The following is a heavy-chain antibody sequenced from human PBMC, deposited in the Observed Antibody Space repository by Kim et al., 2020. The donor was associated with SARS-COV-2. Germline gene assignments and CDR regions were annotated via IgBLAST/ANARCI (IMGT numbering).Heavy chain of an antibody. CDR3: ARQAQWLDAFDI. J-gene: IGHJ3*02. CDR2: TYYRSKWYH. Sequence: SQTLSLTCFISGDSVSSNSPAWTWIRQSPSRGLEWLGRTYYRSKWYHDYAPSVKSRITINPDTSKNLFSLHLNFVTPDDTAVYYCARQAQWLDAFDIRGQGTMVTVSS. CDR1: GDSVSSNSPA. V-gene: IGHV6-1*01. D-gene: IGHD6-19*01.